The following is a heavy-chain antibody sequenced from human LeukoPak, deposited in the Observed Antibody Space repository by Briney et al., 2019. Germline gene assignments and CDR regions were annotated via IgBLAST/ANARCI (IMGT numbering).Heavy chain of an antibody. V-gene: IGHV4-61*02. D-gene: IGHD6-19*01. J-gene: IGHJ6*03. CDR3: AREYSSGWYRAYYYYMDV. Sequence: KSSETLSLTCAVSGGSISSGAYSWSWIRQPPRRGLEWIGRIYTSGSTNYNPSLKSRVTISVDTSKNQFSLKLSSVTAADTAVYYCAREYSSGWYRAYYYYMDVWGKGTTVTISS. CDR1: GGSISSGAYS. CDR2: IYTSGST.